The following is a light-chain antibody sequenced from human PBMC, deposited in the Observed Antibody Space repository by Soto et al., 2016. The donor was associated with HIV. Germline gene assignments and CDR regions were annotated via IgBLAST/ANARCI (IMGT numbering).Light chain of an antibody. J-gene: IGKJ1*01. CDR2: KVS. Sequence: AVGDRVTITCRASQSVNDWLAWYQQKPGTPPSLLIYKVSTLESGVPSRFSGVGFGTDFTLTISTLQPEDSAIYYCQQYNTPPWTFGQGTKVEI. V-gene: IGKV1-5*03. CDR3: QQYNTPPWT. CDR1: QSVNDW.